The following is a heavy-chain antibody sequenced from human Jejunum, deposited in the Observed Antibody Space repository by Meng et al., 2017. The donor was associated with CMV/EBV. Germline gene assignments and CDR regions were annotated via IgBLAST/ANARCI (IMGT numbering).Heavy chain of an antibody. CDR1: GFRVPRTC. Sequence: ASGFRVPRTCVTWVRQAPGKGLEWVSFIRNDGSTTYTASVQGRFTISRDNSKNTVYLQMNSLRAEDTALYYCARACRQVSNCYLDSWGQGTQVTVSS. CDR3: ARACRQVSNCYLDS. D-gene: IGHD4-11*01. J-gene: IGHJ4*02. V-gene: IGHV3-53*01. CDR2: IRNDGST.